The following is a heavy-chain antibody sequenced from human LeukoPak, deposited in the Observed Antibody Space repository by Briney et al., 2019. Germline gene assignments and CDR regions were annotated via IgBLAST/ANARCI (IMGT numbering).Heavy chain of an antibody. CDR3: TRVPYGDYWSSDY. Sequence: GALRLSCAASGFPFNYYWMSWVRQAPGKGLEGVANIKQDGIEKYYVDSVKGRFTISRDNAKNSLFLQMNSLRAEDTAIYYCTRVPYGDYWSSDYWGQGTLVTVSS. V-gene: IGHV3-7*01. CDR1: GFPFNYYW. J-gene: IGHJ4*02. CDR2: IKQDGIEK. D-gene: IGHD4-17*01.